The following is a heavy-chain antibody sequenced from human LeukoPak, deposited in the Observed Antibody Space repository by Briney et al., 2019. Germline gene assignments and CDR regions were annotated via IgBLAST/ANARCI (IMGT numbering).Heavy chain of an antibody. J-gene: IGHJ5*02. CDR2: INHSGST. CDR3: ARDQTPRAQLLWFGELFGNWFDP. Sequence: PSGTLSLTCAVYGGSFSGYYWSWIRQPPGKGLEWIGEINHSGSTNYNPSLKSRVTISVDTSKSQFSLKLSSVTAADTAVYYCARDQTPRAQLLWFGELFGNWFDPWGQGTLVTVSS. CDR1: GGSFSGYY. V-gene: IGHV4-34*01. D-gene: IGHD3-10*01.